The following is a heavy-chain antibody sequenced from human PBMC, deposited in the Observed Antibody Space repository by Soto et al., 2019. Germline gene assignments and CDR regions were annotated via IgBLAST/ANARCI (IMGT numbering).Heavy chain of an antibody. Sequence: LALTCTVSGGSVSSASDYLSWIPQPPGEGLEWIGNIYYSGNTNYNPSLKSRVTISVDTSKNQFSLKLSSVTAADTAVYYCASYYDSSGYYDRPHFDYWGQGTLVTVSS. V-gene: IGHV4-61*01. CDR1: GGSVSSASDY. CDR3: ASYYDSSGYYDRPHFDY. D-gene: IGHD3-22*01. CDR2: IYYSGNT. J-gene: IGHJ4*02.